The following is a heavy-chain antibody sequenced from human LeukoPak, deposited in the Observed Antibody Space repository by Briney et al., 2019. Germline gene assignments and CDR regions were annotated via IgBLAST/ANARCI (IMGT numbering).Heavy chain of an antibody. CDR3: ARHDDLYSSIDY. V-gene: IGHV4-39*01. CDR2: ISYSGRT. J-gene: IGHJ4*02. Sequence: SETLSLTCTVSGGSISSSSYYWGWIRQPPGKGLEWIGSISYSGRTYYNQSLKSRVTISVDTSKNQFSLKLSSVTAADTAVYYCARHDDLYSSIDYWGQGTLVTVSS. D-gene: IGHD6-13*01. CDR1: GGSISSSSYY.